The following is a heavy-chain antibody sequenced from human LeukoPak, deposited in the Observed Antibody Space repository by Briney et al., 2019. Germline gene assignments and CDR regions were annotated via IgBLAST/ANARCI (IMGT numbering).Heavy chain of an antibody. D-gene: IGHD3-10*01. CDR2: IMPMFGTA. Sequence: ASVKVSCKASGGTFISYAISWVRQAPGQGLEWVGRIMPMFGTANGAQKFEGRVTITTDESTSTACMELSSLRSEDTAVYYCASADGSGSYYPPHFDYWGQGTLVTVSS. V-gene: IGHV1-69*05. J-gene: IGHJ4*02. CDR3: ASADGSGSYYPPHFDY. CDR1: GGTFISYA.